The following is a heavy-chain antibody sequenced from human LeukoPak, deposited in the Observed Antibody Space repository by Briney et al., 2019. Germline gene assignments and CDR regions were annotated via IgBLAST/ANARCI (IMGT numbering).Heavy chain of an antibody. CDR1: GFAFSNAW. J-gene: IGHJ3*01. V-gene: IGHV3-15*01. CDR2: IRTKTDGGTA. D-gene: IGHD2-15*01. CDR3: TTGNAAW. Sequence: GGSLRLSCAASGFAFSNAWMSWVRQAPGKGLEWVGRIRTKTDGGTADYAAPVKGRFTISRDDPKNTLYLQMNSLKTEDTAVYYCTTGNAAWWGQGTMVTVSS.